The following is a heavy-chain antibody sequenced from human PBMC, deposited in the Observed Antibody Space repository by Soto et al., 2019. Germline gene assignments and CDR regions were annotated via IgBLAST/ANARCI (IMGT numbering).Heavy chain of an antibody. CDR1: GFTFSSYA. J-gene: IGHJ4*02. CDR3: ARRGSGSYYDY. CDR2: ISGSGGST. Sequence: EVQLLESGGGLVQPGGSLRLSCAASGFTFSSYAMRWVRQAPVKGLEWVSAISGSGGSTYYADSVKGRFTISRDNSKNTPYLQMTRLRAEDTAVYYCARRGSGSYYDYWGQGTRVTVSS. V-gene: IGHV3-23*01. D-gene: IGHD1-26*01.